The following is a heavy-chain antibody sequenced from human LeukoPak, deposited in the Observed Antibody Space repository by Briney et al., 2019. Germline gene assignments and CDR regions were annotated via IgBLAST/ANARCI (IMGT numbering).Heavy chain of an antibody. D-gene: IGHD6-13*01. V-gene: IGHV4-38-2*02. CDR2: IDHSGST. J-gene: IGHJ5*02. CDR3: ARGYSSSWYFNWFDP. CDR1: GYSISSGYY. Sequence: SETLSLTCTVSGYSISSGYYWGWIRQPPGKGLEWTGSIDHSGSTYYNPSLKSRVTISVDTSKNQFSLKPTSVTAADTAVYYCARGYSSSWYFNWFDPWGQGTLVTVSS.